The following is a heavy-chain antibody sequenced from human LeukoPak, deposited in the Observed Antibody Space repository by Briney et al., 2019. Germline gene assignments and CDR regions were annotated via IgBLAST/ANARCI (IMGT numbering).Heavy chain of an antibody. CDR2: IYYSGST. CDR3: ARRRWFGEFLDLDY. CDR1: GGSISSGDYY. D-gene: IGHD3-10*01. J-gene: IGHJ4*02. Sequence: ETSETLSLTCTVSGGSISSGDYYWSRIRQPPGKGLEWIGYIYYSGSTYYNPSLKSRVTISVDTSKNEFSLKLSSVTAADTAVYYCARRRWFGEFLDLDYWGQGTLVTVSS. V-gene: IGHV4-30-4*01.